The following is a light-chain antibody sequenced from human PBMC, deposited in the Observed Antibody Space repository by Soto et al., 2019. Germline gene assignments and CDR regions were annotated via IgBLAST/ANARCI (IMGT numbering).Light chain of an antibody. CDR2: KAS. CDR3: QQSYSTLGT. CDR1: QTISSW. V-gene: IGKV1-5*03. Sequence: DIQMTQSPSTLSGSVGDRVTITCRASQTISSWLAWYQQKPGKAPKLLIYKASTLKSGVPSRFSGSGSGTDFTLTISSLQPEDFATYYCQQSYSTLGTFGQGTKV. J-gene: IGKJ1*01.